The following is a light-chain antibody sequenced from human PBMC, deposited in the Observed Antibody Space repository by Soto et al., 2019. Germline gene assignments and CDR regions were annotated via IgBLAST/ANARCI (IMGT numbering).Light chain of an antibody. CDR1: SSDVGGYNY. CDR2: DVS. V-gene: IGLV2-14*01. CDR3: SSSPSSSTLVV. J-gene: IGLJ2*01. Sequence: QSALTQPASVSGSPGQSITISCTGTSSDVGGYNYVSWYQQHPCKAPKLMIYDVSTRPSGVSNRFSGSKSGNTAFLTISGLQAEDEADYYCSSSPSSSTLVVFGGGTKVTVL.